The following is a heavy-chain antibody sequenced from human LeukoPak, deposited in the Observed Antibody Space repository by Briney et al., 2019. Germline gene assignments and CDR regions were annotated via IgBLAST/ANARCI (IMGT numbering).Heavy chain of an antibody. Sequence: SETLSLTCAVYGGSFSGYYWSWIRQPPGKGLEWIGEINHSGSTNYNPSLKSRVTISVDTSKNQFSLKLSSVTAADTAVYYCARGGNNSGSSWYWGYFDYWGQGTLVTVSS. J-gene: IGHJ4*02. CDR2: INHSGST. CDR3: ARGGNNSGSSWYWGYFDY. V-gene: IGHV4-34*01. CDR1: GGSFSGYY. D-gene: IGHD6-13*01.